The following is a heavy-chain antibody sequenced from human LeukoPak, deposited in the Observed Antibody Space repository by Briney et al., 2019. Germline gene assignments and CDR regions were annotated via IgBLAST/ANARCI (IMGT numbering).Heavy chain of an antibody. CDR2: ISSSSSTI. V-gene: IGHV3-48*01. CDR3: ASQIAARRGWFDP. CDR1: GFTFSSYS. J-gene: IGHJ5*02. D-gene: IGHD6-6*01. Sequence: GGSLRLSCAASGFTFSSYSMNWVRQAPGKGLEWVSYISSSSSTIYYADSVKGRFTISRDNAKNSLYLQMNSLRAEDTAVYYCASQIAARRGWFDPWGQETLVTVSS.